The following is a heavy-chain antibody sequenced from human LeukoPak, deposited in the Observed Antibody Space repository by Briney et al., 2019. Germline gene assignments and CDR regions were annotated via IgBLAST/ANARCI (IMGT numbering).Heavy chain of an antibody. CDR1: GGSMSSYY. J-gene: IGHJ4*02. Sequence: SETLSLTCTVSGGSMSSYYLSWIRQPPGKGLEWIGYIYYSGSTNYNPSLKSRVTISVDTSKNQFSLKLSSVTASDTAVYYCARRGYSYGYVHYWGQGTLVTVSS. CDR2: IYYSGST. V-gene: IGHV4-59*01. CDR3: ARRGYSYGYVHY. D-gene: IGHD5-18*01.